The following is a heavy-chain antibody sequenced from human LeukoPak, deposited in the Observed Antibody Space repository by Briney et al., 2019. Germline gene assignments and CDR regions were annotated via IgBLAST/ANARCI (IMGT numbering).Heavy chain of an antibody. J-gene: IGHJ4*02. D-gene: IGHD2-21*02. CDR3: TSMVTTAGY. CDR2: IRSKANSYAT. Sequence: GALRLSCAASGFTFSGSAMHWVRQASGKGLEWVGRIRSKANSYATAYAASVKGRFTISRDDSKNTAYLQMNSLKTEDTAVYYCTSMVTTAGYWGQGTLVTVSS. V-gene: IGHV3-73*01. CDR1: GFTFSGSA.